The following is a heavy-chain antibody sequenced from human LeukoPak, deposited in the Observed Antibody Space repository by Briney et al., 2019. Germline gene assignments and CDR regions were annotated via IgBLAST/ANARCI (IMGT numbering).Heavy chain of an antibody. J-gene: IGHJ4*02. CDR1: GGSISSYY. CDR2: IYYSGST. CDR3: ATSKWGPYYFDY. Sequence: PSETLSLTCTVSGGSISSYYWSWIRQPPGKGLEWIGYIYYSGSTNYNPSLKSRVTISVDTSKNQFSLKLSSVTAAYTAVYYCATSKWGPYYFDYWGQGTLVTVSS. V-gene: IGHV4-59*01. D-gene: IGHD1-26*01.